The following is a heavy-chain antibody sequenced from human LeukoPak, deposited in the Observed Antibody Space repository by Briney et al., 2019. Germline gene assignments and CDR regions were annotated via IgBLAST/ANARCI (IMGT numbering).Heavy chain of an antibody. CDR2: IYYSGST. CDR1: GGSISSYY. Sequence: SETLSLTCTVSGGSISSYYWSWIRQPPGKGLEWIGYIYYSGSTNYNPSLKSRVTISVDTSKNQFSLKLSSVTAADTAAYYCARADVRYSSSWYAGPYYGMDVWGQGTTVTVSS. J-gene: IGHJ6*02. V-gene: IGHV4-59*01. D-gene: IGHD6-13*01. CDR3: ARADVRYSSSWYAGPYYGMDV.